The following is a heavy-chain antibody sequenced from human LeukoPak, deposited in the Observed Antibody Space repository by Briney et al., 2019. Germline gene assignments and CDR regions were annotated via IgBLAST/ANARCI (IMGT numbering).Heavy chain of an antibody. V-gene: IGHV4-59*01. CDR1: GGSISGFY. Sequence: SETLSLTCTVSGGSISGFYWTWIRQPPGKGLEWIGYISHSGSTYYNPFLKSRVAISLDTSKSQFSLMLRSVTAADMAVYYCARAGTYIGPFDPWGQGTLVTVSS. D-gene: IGHD3-10*01. J-gene: IGHJ5*02. CDR3: ARAGTYIGPFDP. CDR2: ISHSGST.